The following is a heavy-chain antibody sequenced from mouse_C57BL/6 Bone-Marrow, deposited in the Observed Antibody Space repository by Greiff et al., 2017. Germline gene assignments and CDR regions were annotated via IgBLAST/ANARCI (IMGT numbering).Heavy chain of an antibody. Sequence: EVQLQQSGAELVRPGASVTLSCTASGFNIKDDYMHWVKQRPEQGLEWIGWIDPENGDTEYASKFQGKATIKVDTSSNTAYLQLSSLTSEDTAFYYCTRIAYWGKGTLVTVSA. V-gene: IGHV14-4*01. CDR3: TRIAY. CDR1: GFNIKDDY. J-gene: IGHJ3*01. CDR2: IDPENGDT.